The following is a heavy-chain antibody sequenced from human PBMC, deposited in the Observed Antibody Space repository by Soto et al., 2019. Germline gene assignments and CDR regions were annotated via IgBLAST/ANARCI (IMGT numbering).Heavy chain of an antibody. V-gene: IGHV3-11*05. J-gene: IGHJ6*02. D-gene: IGHD6-19*01. CDR3: AGLTSSGWYRDDYYYGMDV. Sequence: QVQLVESGGGLVKPGGPLRLSCAASGFTFSDYYMNWIRQAPGKGLEWVSYISSSSSYTNYADSVKGRFTISRDNAKNSLDLQMNSLRAEDTAVYYCAGLTSSGWYRDDYYYGMDVWGQGTTVTVSS. CDR2: ISSSSSYT. CDR1: GFTFSDYY.